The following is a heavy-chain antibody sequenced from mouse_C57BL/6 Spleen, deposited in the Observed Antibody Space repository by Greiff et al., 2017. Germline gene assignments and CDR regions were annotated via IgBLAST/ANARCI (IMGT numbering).Heavy chain of an antibody. V-gene: IGHV5-17*01. CDR3: ARKGDNSSYAMDG. Sequence: AKVVSSGVCLEKPGGFLKLSCASSGSTCCDRGILWVRLAPETGLEWVAYISRGSSTIYYADTVKGRFSITRDNAKNTLFLHVTSLRSEDTAMYCCARKGDNSSYAMDGWGQGTSVTVSS. D-gene: IGHD1-1*01. CDR2: ISRGSSTI. J-gene: IGHJ4*01. CDR1: GSTCCDRG.